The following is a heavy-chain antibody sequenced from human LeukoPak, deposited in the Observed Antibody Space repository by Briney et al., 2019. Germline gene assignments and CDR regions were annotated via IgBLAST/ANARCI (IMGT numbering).Heavy chain of an antibody. CDR2: TYYRSKWYN. CDR1: GDSVSNISAA. Sequence: SQTLSLTCAVSGDSVSNISAAWNWIRQSPSRGLEWLGRTYYRSKWYNDYAVSVRSRITINPDTSKNQFFLHLKSVTPEDTAVYYCARDIRQYYDSFAFDYWGQGTLVTVSS. V-gene: IGHV6-1*01. D-gene: IGHD3-22*01. J-gene: IGHJ4*02. CDR3: ARDIRQYYDSFAFDY.